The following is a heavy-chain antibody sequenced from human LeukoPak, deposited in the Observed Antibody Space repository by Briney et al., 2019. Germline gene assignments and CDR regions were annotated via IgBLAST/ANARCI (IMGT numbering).Heavy chain of an antibody. D-gene: IGHD2-2*01. CDR2: INTGSGNT. CDR3: ARETFGTSRPNDC. J-gene: IGHJ4*02. Sequence: GASVKVSCKASGYSFTSYALHWVRQAPGQSLERMGWINTGSGNTEYPQKFQGRVTFTRDTSASTAYMELTSLRSEDTAVYFCARETFGTSRPNDCWGQGALVTVSS. CDR1: GYSFTSYA. V-gene: IGHV1-3*04.